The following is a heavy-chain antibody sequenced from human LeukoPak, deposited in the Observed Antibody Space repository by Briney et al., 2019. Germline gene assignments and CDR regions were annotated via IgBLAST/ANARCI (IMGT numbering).Heavy chain of an antibody. CDR2: ISGNAKTP. J-gene: IGHJ4*02. Sequence: PGRSLRLSCAASGFTFSTYAMSWVRQAPGKGLEWVSGISGNAKTPSYADSVKGRFTISRDNSKNTVYLQMNSLRVEDTAVYYCAKSLYGGLDYWGQGTLVTVSS. D-gene: IGHD4-23*01. CDR3: AKSLYGGLDY. CDR1: GFTFSTYA. V-gene: IGHV3-23*01.